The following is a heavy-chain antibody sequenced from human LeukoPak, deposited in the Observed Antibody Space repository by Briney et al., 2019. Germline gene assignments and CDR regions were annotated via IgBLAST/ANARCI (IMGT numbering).Heavy chain of an antibody. CDR3: ARGGYYYDSSGYYSFDY. Sequence: SETLSLTCAVSGGSFSGYYWSWIRQPPGKGLEWIGEINHSGSTNYNPPLKSRVTISVDTSKNQFSLKLSSVTAADTAVYYCARGGYYYDSSGYYSFDYWGQGTLVTVSS. J-gene: IGHJ4*02. CDR1: GGSFSGYY. CDR2: INHSGST. D-gene: IGHD3-22*01. V-gene: IGHV4-34*01.